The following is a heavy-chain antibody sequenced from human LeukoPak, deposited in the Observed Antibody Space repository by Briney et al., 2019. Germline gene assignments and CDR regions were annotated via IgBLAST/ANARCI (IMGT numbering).Heavy chain of an antibody. V-gene: IGHV4-30-2*01. CDR3: ARGGYSHWGVLNY. D-gene: IGHD7-27*01. Sequence: SQTLSLTCAVSGGSISSGGYSWSWIRQPPGKGLEWIGYIYHSGSTYYNPSLKSRATISVDRSKNQFSLKLSSVTAADTAVYYCARGGYSHWGVLNYWGQGTLVTVSS. CDR1: GGSISSGGYS. J-gene: IGHJ4*02. CDR2: IYHSGST.